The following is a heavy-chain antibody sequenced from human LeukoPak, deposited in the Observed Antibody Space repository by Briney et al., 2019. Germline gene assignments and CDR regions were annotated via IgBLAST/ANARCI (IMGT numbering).Heavy chain of an antibody. CDR2: IWYDGSKK. J-gene: IGHJ3*02. Sequence: GGSLRLSCAASGFTFSSYGMHWVRQAPGKGLEWVAVIWYDGSKKYYADSVKGRFTISRDNSKNTLYLQMNSLRAEDTAVYYCARPAYSSFRDDAFDIWGQGTMVTVSS. V-gene: IGHV3-33*01. D-gene: IGHD6-6*01. CDR3: ARPAYSSFRDDAFDI. CDR1: GFTFSSYG.